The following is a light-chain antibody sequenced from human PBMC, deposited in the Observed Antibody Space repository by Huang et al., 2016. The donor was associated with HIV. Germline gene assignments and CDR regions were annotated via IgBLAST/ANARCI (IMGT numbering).Light chain of an antibody. Sequence: DIVLTQSPLSLSGTLGQPASISCRSSQILVSSDGTIYLNWFHQRPGQRPRRLIYKISERDSGVPARFSGSGSNTDFKLNISSVEAEDVGFYYCMQGSHWPGAFGQGTKVEIK. J-gene: IGKJ1*01. CDR3: MQGSHWPGA. CDR1: QILVSSDGTIY. V-gene: IGKV2-30*01. CDR2: KIS.